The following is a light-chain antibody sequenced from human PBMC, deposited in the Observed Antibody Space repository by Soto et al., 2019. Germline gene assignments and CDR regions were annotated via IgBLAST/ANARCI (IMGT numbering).Light chain of an antibody. CDR3: QHYNSYSEA. Sequence: QMTQSPSTLSGSVGARFTTSCRASQTISSWLAWYQQKPGKAPKLLIYKASTLKSGVPSRFSGSGSGTEFTLTISSLQPDDFATYYCQHYNSYSEAVGQGTKVEIK. J-gene: IGKJ1*01. CDR2: KAS. V-gene: IGKV1-5*03. CDR1: QTISSW.